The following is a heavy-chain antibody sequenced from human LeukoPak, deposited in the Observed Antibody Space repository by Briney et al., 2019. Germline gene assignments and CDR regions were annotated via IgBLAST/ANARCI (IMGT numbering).Heavy chain of an antibody. Sequence: ASVKVSCKASGYTFTGYFLHWVRQAPGQGLEWMGWVNPNSGGTNYAQKFQGRVTMTRGTSISAAYMDLSSLRFDDTAVYYCARVSSASGAFDIWGQGTMVTVSS. CDR1: GYTFTGYF. CDR2: VNPNSGGT. V-gene: IGHV1-2*02. J-gene: IGHJ3*02. D-gene: IGHD6-25*01. CDR3: ARVSSASGAFDI.